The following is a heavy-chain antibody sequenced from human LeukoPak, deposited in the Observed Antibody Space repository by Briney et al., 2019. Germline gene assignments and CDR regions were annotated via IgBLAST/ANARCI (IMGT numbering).Heavy chain of an antibody. CDR3: ARRGNGRRWFDP. J-gene: IGHJ5*02. Sequence: TSETLSLTCTVFGGSISSYYWSWIRQPPGKGLEWIGYIYTSGSTNYNPSLKSRVTISVDTSKNQFSLKLSSVTAADTAMYYCARRGNGRRWFDPWGQGTLVTVSS. V-gene: IGHV4-4*09. CDR1: GGSISSYY. CDR2: IYTSGST. D-gene: IGHD1-26*01.